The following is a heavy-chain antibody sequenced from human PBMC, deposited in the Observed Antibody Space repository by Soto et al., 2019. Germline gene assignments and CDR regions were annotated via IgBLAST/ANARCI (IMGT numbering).Heavy chain of an antibody. CDR2: IYSGGST. CDR3: ARDILTGGFDY. V-gene: IGHV3-53*01. D-gene: IGHD3-9*01. CDR1: GFTVSSNY. Sequence: GGSLRLSCAASGFTVSSNYMSWVRQAPGKGLEWVSVIYSGGSTYYADSVKGRFTISRDNSKNTLYLQMNSLRAGDTAVYYCARDILTGGFDYWGQGTLVTVSS. J-gene: IGHJ4*02.